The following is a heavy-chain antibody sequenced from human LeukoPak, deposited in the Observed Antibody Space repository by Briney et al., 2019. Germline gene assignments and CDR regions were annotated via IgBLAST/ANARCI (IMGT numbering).Heavy chain of an antibody. Sequence: GGSLRLPCAASGFTFSSYAMNWVRQAPGKGLEWVSTICVRTGNTYYADSVKGRFTISRDNAQNTLYLQMNSLRAEDTAVYYCARDDYWGQGTLVTVSS. CDR1: GFTFSSYA. CDR3: ARDDY. J-gene: IGHJ4*02. V-gene: IGHV3-23*01. CDR2: ICVRTGNT.